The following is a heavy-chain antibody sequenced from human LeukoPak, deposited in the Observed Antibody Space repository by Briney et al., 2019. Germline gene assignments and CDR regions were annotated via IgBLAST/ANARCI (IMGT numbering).Heavy chain of an antibody. D-gene: IGHD1-1*01. CDR1: GGSLSGYY. Sequence: PSETLSLTCAVYGGSLSGYYWSWIRQPPGKGLEWIGEINHSGSTNYNPSLKSRVTISVDTSKNQFSLKLSSVTAADTAVYYCASLNDPLPGWGQGTLVTVSS. V-gene: IGHV4-34*01. J-gene: IGHJ4*02. CDR3: ASLNDPLPG. CDR2: INHSGST.